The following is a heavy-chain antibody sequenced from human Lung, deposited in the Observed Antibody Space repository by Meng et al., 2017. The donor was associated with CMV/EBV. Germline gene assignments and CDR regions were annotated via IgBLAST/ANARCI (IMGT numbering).Heavy chain of an antibody. V-gene: IGHV3-21*01. D-gene: IGHD3-22*01. Sequence: GGSLRLXXAASGFTFSSYSMNWVRQAPGKGLEWVSSISSSSYIYYADSVKGRFTISRDNAKNSLYLQMNSLRAEDTAVYYCARAYYYDSSGYYIAPNYYYYGMDVWGQGTXVTVSS. CDR3: ARAYYYDSSGYYIAPNYYYYGMDV. CDR2: ISSSSYI. J-gene: IGHJ6*02. CDR1: GFTFSSYS.